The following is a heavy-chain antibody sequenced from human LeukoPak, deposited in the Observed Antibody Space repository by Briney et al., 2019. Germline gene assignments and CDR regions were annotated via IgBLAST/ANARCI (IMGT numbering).Heavy chain of an antibody. CDR2: IYYSGST. CDR1: GGSISSYY. V-gene: IGHV4-59*08. J-gene: IGHJ4*02. CDR3: ARHKRWLQSFFDY. D-gene: IGHD5-24*01. Sequence: SETLSPTCTVSGGSISSYYWSWIRQPPGKGLEWIGYIYYSGSTNCNPSLKSRVTISVDTSKNQFSLKLSSVTAADTAVYYCARHKRWLQSFFDYWGQGTLVTVSS.